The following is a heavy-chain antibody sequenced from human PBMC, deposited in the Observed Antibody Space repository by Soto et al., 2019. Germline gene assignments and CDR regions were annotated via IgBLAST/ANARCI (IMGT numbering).Heavy chain of an antibody. D-gene: IGHD3-3*01. CDR2: IDASGNT. CDR3: ARGGHDFWSGPFDY. V-gene: IGHV4-4*07. J-gene: IGHJ4*02. Sequence: SETLSLTCTVSGGSLGTYYCNWIRQSAGKGLEWIGRIDASGNTDYSPSLKSRVTLSVDTSKTQFSLNLSSVTAADTARYYCARGGHDFWSGPFDYWGQGKVVTVSS. CDR1: GGSLGTYY.